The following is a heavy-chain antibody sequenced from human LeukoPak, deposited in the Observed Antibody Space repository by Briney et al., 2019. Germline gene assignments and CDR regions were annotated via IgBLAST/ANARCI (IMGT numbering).Heavy chain of an antibody. V-gene: IGHV3-23*01. CDR3: AKSQRAYYMDV. CDR2: IGSSGGST. CDR1: RFTFSSYG. Sequence: GGSLRLSCAASRFTFSSYGMSWVRQAPGKGLEWVSAIGSSGGSTYYADSVTGRFSISRDNSQNTLYLQMNSLRAEDTAVYYCAKSQRAYYMDVWGKGTTVTVSS. D-gene: IGHD6-25*01. J-gene: IGHJ6*03.